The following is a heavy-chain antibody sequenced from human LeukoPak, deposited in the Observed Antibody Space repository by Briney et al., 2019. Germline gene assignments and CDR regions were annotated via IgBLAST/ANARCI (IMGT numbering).Heavy chain of an antibody. CDR1: GGSVSSYY. J-gene: IGHJ3*02. Sequence: SETLSLTCTVSGGSVSSYYWSWIRQPAGKGLEWIGRIHTSGSTNYNPSLKSRVTMSVDTSKNQFSLKLSSVTAADTAVYYCARESDSSGYINAFDIWGQGTMVTVSS. CDR2: IHTSGST. CDR3: ARESDSSGYINAFDI. D-gene: IGHD3-22*01. V-gene: IGHV4-4*07.